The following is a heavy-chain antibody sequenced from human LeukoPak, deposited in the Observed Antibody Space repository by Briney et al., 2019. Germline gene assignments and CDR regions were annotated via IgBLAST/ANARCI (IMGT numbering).Heavy chain of an antibody. V-gene: IGHV3-7*01. Sequence: GGSLRLSCAASGFVFSDYFMTWVRQGPGKGLEWVANIPQDGNEENYVDSMEGRFTISRDNAKNTLHLQMNNLRADDTAEYSCVRDGGYYSGNHDYWGQGTLVIVSS. D-gene: IGHD4-23*01. J-gene: IGHJ4*02. CDR1: GFVFSDYF. CDR3: VRDGGYYSGNHDY. CDR2: IPQDGNEE.